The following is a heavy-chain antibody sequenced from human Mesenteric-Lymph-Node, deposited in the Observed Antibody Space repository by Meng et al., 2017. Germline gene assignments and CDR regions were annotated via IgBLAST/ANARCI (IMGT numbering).Heavy chain of an antibody. J-gene: IGHJ4*02. CDR3: AREVARYYDSSGYYGY. CDR2: ISYDGSNK. D-gene: IGHD3-22*01. Sequence: GGSLRLSCAASGFTFSSYAMHWVRQAPGKGLEWVAVISYDGSNKYYADSVKGRFTISRDNSKNTLYLQMNSLRAEDTAVYYCAREVARYYDSSGYYGYWGQGTLVTVSS. CDR1: GFTFSSYA. V-gene: IGHV3-30*01.